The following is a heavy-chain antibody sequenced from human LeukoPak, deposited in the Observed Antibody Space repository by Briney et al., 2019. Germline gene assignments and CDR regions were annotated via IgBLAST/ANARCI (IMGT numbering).Heavy chain of an antibody. CDR1: GFTFDDYG. Sequence: GGSLRLSCAASGFTFDDYGMSWVRQAPGKGLEWGSGINWNGGSTAYADSVKGRFTISRDNAKNSLYLQMNSLRAEDTALYHCARDGESSSWGNTWFDPWGQGTLVTVSS. D-gene: IGHD6-13*01. CDR3: ARDGESSSWGNTWFDP. V-gene: IGHV3-20*01. CDR2: INWNGGST. J-gene: IGHJ5*02.